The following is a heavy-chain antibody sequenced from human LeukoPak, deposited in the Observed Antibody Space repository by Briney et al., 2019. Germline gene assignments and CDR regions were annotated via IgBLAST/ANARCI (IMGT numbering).Heavy chain of an antibody. D-gene: IGHD1-7*01. CDR1: GGSISSGDYF. V-gene: IGHV4-31*02. Sequence: SETLSLTCVVSGGSISSGDYFWMWIRQHPGKGLEWIGYIYYTGSTDYNPSLKSRVTISIDPSNNQFSLKLRSVTAADTAVYYCARVQLELLPLGWIDLWGQGTLVTVSS. CDR3: ARVQLELLPLGWIDL. J-gene: IGHJ5*02. CDR2: IYYTGST.